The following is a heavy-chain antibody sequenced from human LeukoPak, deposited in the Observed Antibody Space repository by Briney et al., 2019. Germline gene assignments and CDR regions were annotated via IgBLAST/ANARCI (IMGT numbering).Heavy chain of an antibody. CDR3: ARDKMTGDSYFDY. Sequence: GGSLRLSCAASGFTFSSYWMSWVRQAPGKGLEWVAHIKQDGSEKNCVDSVKGRFTISRDNAKNSLLLQMDGLRAEDAAVYYCARDKMTGDSYFDYWGQGTLVTVSS. V-gene: IGHV3-7*01. CDR1: GFTFSSYW. J-gene: IGHJ4*02. CDR2: IKQDGSEK. D-gene: IGHD7-27*01.